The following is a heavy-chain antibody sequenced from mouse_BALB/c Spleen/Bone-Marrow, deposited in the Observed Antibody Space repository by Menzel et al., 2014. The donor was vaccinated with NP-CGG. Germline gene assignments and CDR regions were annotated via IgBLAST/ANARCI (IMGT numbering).Heavy chain of an antibody. J-gene: IGHJ3*01. V-gene: IGHV5-4*02. CDR3: TRGGFAY. CDR1: GFTFSDYY. CDR2: ISDGGNYT. Sequence: EVKLVESGGGLVKPGGSLKLSCAASGFTFSDYYMYWVRRTPEKRLEWVATISDGGNYTYYPDSVKGRFTISRDNAKNNLYLQMSSLKSEDTAMYFCTRGGFAYWGQGTLVTVSA.